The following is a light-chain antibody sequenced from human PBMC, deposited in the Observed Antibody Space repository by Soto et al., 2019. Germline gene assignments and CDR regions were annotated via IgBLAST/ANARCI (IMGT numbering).Light chain of an antibody. J-gene: IGKJ4*01. CDR3: QQYKSYPLT. CDR2: AAS. V-gene: IGKV1-16*02. CDR1: QAISNN. Sequence: DVQMTQSPSSLSASVGDRVTISCRASQAISNNLAWFQQKPGEAPKSLIYAASSLQSGVPSKFSGSGSGTDFTLTISSLQPEDFATYYCQQYKSYPLTFGGGTKVEI.